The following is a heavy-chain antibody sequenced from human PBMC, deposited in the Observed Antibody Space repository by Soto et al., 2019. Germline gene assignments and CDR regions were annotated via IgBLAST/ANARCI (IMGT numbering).Heavy chain of an antibody. J-gene: IGHJ4*02. D-gene: IGHD4-17*01. Sequence: PSETLSLTCTVSGGSISSGDYYWSWIRQPPGKGLEWIGYIYYSGSTYYNPSLKSRVTISVDTSKNQFSLKLSSVTAADTAVYYCARALKGGDYGDYGYYFDYWGQGTLVTVSS. CDR1: GGSISSGDYY. CDR3: ARALKGGDYGDYGYYFDY. V-gene: IGHV4-30-4*01. CDR2: IYYSGST.